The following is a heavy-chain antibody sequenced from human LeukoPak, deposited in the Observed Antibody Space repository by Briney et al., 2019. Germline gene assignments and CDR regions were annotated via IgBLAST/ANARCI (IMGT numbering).Heavy chain of an antibody. V-gene: IGHV3-7*01. CDR3: ASLDAATWHTGY. J-gene: IGHJ4*02. CDR1: GFTFNNRW. CDR2: VKEEGSGK. Sequence: GGSLRLSCVASGFTFNNRWMSWVRQAPGKGLEWVANVKEEGSGKYYVDSVKGRFTISRDNAQNSLYLQMNSLRAEDTAVYYCASLDAATWHTGYWGRGTLVTVSS. D-gene: IGHD5-18*01.